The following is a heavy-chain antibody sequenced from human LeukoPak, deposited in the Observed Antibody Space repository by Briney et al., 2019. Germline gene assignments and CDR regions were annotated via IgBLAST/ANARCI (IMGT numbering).Heavy chain of an antibody. CDR1: GFTFSDYY. Sequence: PGGSLRLSCSASGFTFSDYYMSWIRQAPGKGLEWVSYISSSGSTIYYADSVKGRFTISRDNAKNSLYLQMNSLRAEDTAVYYCARRNGSGSYPFDYWGQGTLVTVSS. D-gene: IGHD3-10*01. J-gene: IGHJ4*02. CDR2: ISSSGSTI. CDR3: ARRNGSGSYPFDY. V-gene: IGHV3-11*01.